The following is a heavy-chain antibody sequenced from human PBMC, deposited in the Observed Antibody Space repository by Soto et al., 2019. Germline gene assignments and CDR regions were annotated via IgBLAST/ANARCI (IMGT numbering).Heavy chain of an antibody. CDR2: IIPILGIA. D-gene: IGHD4-17*01. CDR1: GGTFSSYT. V-gene: IGHV1-69*02. CDR3: ARITVTPRGNLFDP. J-gene: IGHJ5*02. Sequence: QVQLVQSGAEVKKPGSSVKVSCKASGGTFSSYTISWVRQAPGQGLEWMGRIIPILGIANYAQKFQGRVTINAEQSTRPAYMELSSLRSEDTAVYYCARITVTPRGNLFDPWGQGTLVTVSS.